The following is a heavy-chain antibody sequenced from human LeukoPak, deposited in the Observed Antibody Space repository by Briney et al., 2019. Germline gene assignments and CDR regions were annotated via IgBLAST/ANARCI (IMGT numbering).Heavy chain of an antibody. CDR2: ISNEGNT. CDR1: GFTVSTSY. Sequence: PGGSLRLSCAASGFTVSTSYMSWVRQAPGKGLECISVISNEGNTYYADSVKGRFTISRDTSKNTLYLQMSSLRAEDTAVYYCAKGVYSSGWYVDFWGQGTLVTVSS. D-gene: IGHD6-19*01. J-gene: IGHJ4*02. V-gene: IGHV3-53*05. CDR3: AKGVYSSGWYVDF.